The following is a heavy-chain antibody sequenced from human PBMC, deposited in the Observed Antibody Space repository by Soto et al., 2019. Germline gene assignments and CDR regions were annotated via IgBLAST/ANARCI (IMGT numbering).Heavy chain of an antibody. V-gene: IGHV3-15*01. CDR3: TTDPVTMIVVVPSSG. CDR1: GFIFRDWF. J-gene: IGHJ4*02. CDR2: ISKDSGRAT. Sequence: PGGSLRLSCAASGFIFRDWFMSWIRQAPGKGLEWISYISKDSGRATRYAAPVKGRFTISRDDSKNTLYLQMNSLKTEDTAVYYCTTDPVTMIVVVPSSGWGQGTLVTVSS. D-gene: IGHD3-22*01.